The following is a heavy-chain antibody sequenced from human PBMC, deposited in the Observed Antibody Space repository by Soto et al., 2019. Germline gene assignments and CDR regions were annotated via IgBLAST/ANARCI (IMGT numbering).Heavy chain of an antibody. J-gene: IGHJ6*02. V-gene: IGHV1-18*04. CDR1: GYTFTSYG. CDR3: ARDLTGVRYFDWSPGGMDV. Sequence: AAVKVSCKASGYTFTSYGISWVRQAPGQGLEWMGWISAYNGNTNYAQKLQGRVTMTTDTSTSTAYMELRSLRSDDTAVYYCARDLTGVRYFDWSPGGMDVWGQGTTVTVYS. CDR2: ISAYNGNT. D-gene: IGHD3-9*01.